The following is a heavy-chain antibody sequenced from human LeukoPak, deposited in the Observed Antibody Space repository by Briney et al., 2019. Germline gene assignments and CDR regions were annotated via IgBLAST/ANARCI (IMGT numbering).Heavy chain of an antibody. CDR1: GFTFSSYW. J-gene: IGHJ4*02. Sequence: PGGSLRLSCAASGFTFSSYWMSWVRQAPGKGLEWVANIKQDGSEKYYVDSVKGRFTISRDNAKNSLYLQMNSLRAEDTAVYYCAREGESGDPYYFDYWGQGTLVTVSS. CDR2: IKQDGSEK. V-gene: IGHV3-7*03. D-gene: IGHD3-16*01. CDR3: AREGESGDPYYFDY.